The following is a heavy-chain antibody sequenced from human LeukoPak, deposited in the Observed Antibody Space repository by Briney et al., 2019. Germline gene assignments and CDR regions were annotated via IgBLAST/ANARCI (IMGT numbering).Heavy chain of an antibody. V-gene: IGHV3-23*01. Sequence: GGSLRLSCVASGFTFSSRDWMTWVRQAPGKGLEWVSAISGSGGSTYYADSVKGRFTISRDNSKNTLYLQMNSLRAEDTAVYYCAKVLREWAIVVVPAASTEFGAFDIWGQGTMVTVSS. CDR1: GFTFSSRDW. D-gene: IGHD2-2*01. CDR2: ISGSGGST. CDR3: AKVLREWAIVVVPAASTEFGAFDI. J-gene: IGHJ3*02.